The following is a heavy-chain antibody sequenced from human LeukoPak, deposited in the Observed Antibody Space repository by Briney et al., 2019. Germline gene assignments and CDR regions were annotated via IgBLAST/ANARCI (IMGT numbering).Heavy chain of an antibody. CDR2: IYPGGSDT. CDR1: GYSFSNYW. Sequence: GESLKISCEGSGYSFSNYWIDWVRQMPGKGLEWMGMIYPGGSDTRYSPSFQGQVTFSADKSINTAYLQWSSLKASDTAMYYCAREGGRFFDPWGQGTPVTVSS. CDR3: AREGGRFFDP. V-gene: IGHV5-51*01. D-gene: IGHD3-16*01. J-gene: IGHJ5*02.